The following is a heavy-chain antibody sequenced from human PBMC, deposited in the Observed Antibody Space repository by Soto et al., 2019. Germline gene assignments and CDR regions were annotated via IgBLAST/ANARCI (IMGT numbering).Heavy chain of an antibody. CDR2: ISSSSSYI. Sequence: GGSLRLSCAASGFTFSSYSMNWVRQAPGKGLEWVSSISSSSSYIYYADSVKGRFTISRDNAKNSLYLQMNSLRAEDTAVYYCARSGIAVSPVDYWGQGTLVTVSS. J-gene: IGHJ4*02. D-gene: IGHD6-19*01. CDR1: GFTFSSYS. V-gene: IGHV3-21*01. CDR3: ARSGIAVSPVDY.